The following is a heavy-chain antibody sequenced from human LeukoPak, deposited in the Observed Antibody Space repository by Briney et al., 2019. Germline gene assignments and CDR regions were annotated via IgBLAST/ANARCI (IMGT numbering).Heavy chain of an antibody. V-gene: IGHV4-59*01. Sequence: SETLSLTCTVSGGSISSYYWSWIRQPPGKGLEWIGYIYYSGSTNYNPSLKSRVTISVDTSKNQFSLKLSSVTAADTAVYYCALSTGGIWNDDVGPSFDYWGQGTLVTVSS. CDR3: ALSTGGIWNDDVGPSFDY. CDR1: GGSISSYY. CDR2: IYYSGST. J-gene: IGHJ4*02. D-gene: IGHD1-1*01.